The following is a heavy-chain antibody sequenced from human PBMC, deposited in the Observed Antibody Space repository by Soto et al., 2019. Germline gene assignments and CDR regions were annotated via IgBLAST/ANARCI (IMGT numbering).Heavy chain of an antibody. CDR1: GGTFSSYA. D-gene: IGHD3-3*01. Sequence: GASVEVSCRASGGTFSSYAISWVRQAPGQGLEWVGVINPHGGSTKYAQKFQGRVTMTRDTSRSTVYMELRSLRSDDTAIYYCARSSGGNFGIIIEGSNWFDPWGQGTLVTVSS. CDR3: ARSSGGNFGIIIEGSNWFDP. V-gene: IGHV1-46*01. CDR2: INPHGGST. J-gene: IGHJ5*02.